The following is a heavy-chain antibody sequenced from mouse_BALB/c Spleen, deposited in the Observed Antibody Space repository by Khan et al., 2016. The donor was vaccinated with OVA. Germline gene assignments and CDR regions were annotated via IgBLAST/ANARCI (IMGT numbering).Heavy chain of an antibody. Sequence: EVKLQESGAELVKPGASVKLSCTASGFNIKDTYMHWVKQRPEQGLEWIGRIDPANGNAKYDPKFQGKATITADTSSNTAHLQLSSLTSEDTAVYFWARDYWDVFAYWGQGTLVTVST. V-gene: IGHV14-3*02. CDR2: IDPANGNA. CDR3: ARDYWDVFAY. J-gene: IGHJ3*01. D-gene: IGHD4-1*01. CDR1: GFNIKDTY.